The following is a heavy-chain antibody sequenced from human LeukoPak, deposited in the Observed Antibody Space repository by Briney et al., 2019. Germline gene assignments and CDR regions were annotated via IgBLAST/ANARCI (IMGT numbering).Heavy chain of an antibody. CDR3: ATDNSYGSGSYYT. D-gene: IGHD3-10*01. Sequence: SETLSLTCTVSGGSISSYYWSWIRQPPGKGLEWIGYIYYTVSTNYNPSLKSRVTISVGTSKNQFSLKLSSVTAADTAVYYCATDNSYGSGSYYTWGQGTLVTVSS. CDR1: GGSISSYY. CDR2: IYYTVST. J-gene: IGHJ4*02. V-gene: IGHV4-59*01.